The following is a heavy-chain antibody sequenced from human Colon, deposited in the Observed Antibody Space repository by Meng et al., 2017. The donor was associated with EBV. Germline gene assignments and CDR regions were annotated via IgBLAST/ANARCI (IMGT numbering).Heavy chain of an antibody. D-gene: IGHD3-10*01. V-gene: IGHV3-15*01. CDR3: TDVGGDMI. CDR1: GFTFTNSH. Sequence: VQVVGSGEVWVTPGRSLRFFSATFGFTFTNSHMTGVRQAPGKGLEWVGRIKRASDGRTTDYAAPVKGRFTISRDDSKSTVYLQMNSLKSEDTGVYYCTDVGGDMIWGQGTLVTVSS. CDR2: IKRASDGRTT. J-gene: IGHJ4*02.